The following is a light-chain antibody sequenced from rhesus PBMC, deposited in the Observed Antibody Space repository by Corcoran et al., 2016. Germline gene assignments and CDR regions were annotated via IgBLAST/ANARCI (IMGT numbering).Light chain of an antibody. CDR1: QGISNY. Sequence: DIQMTQSPSSLSASVGETVTITCRASQGISNYLAWYQQKPGKAPKPLIYSSSSLESGVPSRLSGSGSGTDFTLTISSLEPEDFATYYCHQHNSYPRTFGQGTKVEIK. CDR2: SSS. CDR3: HQHNSYPRT. J-gene: IGKJ1*01. V-gene: IGKV1S16*01.